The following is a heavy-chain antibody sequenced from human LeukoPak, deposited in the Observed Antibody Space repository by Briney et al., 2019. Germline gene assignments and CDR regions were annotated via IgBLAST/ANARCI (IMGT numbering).Heavy chain of an antibody. CDR2: INHSGST. CDR1: GGSFSGYY. Sequence: PSETLSLTCAVYGGSFSGYYWSWIRQPPGKGLEWIGEINHSGSTNYNPSLKSRVTISVDTSKNQFSLKLSSVTAADTAVYYCATLYSYYHPFVYWGQGTLVTVSS. V-gene: IGHV4-34*01. CDR3: ATLYSYYHPFVY. J-gene: IGHJ4*02. D-gene: IGHD5-18*01.